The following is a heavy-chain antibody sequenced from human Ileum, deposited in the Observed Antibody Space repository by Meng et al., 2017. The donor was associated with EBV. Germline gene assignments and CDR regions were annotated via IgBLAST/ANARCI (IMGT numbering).Heavy chain of an antibody. V-gene: IGHV7-4-1*01. CDR2: ININTGNP. J-gene: IGHJ4*02. CDR3: ARGNGWRFDY. D-gene: IGHD6-19*01. Sequence: VQLVQSWSELKKPGDSVKVSCQAAGYTFTSSSMNWVRHAPGQGLEWMGWININTGNPTYAQGFTGRFVFSLDTSVSTAYLQIDSLKADDTAVYYCARGNGWRFDYWGQGTLVTVSS. CDR1: GYTFTSSS.